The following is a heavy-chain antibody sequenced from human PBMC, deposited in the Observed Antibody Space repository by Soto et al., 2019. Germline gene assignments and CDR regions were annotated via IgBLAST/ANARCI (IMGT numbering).Heavy chain of an antibody. J-gene: IGHJ5*02. Sequence: SETLSLTCTVSGASISSGDYYWSWIRQPPGKGLEWIGYIYYSGSTYYNPSLKSRVTISVDTSKNQFSLKLSSVTAADTAVYYCARETYGSESYTNWFDPWGQGTLVTVSS. V-gene: IGHV4-30-4*01. CDR3: ARETYGSESYTNWFDP. CDR1: GASISSGDYY. CDR2: IYYSGST. D-gene: IGHD3-10*01.